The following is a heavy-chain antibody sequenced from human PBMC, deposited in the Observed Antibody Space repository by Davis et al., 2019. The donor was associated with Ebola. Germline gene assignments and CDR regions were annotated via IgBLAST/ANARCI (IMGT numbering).Heavy chain of an antibody. V-gene: IGHV1-46*01. D-gene: IGHD6-6*01. CDR2: INPSGGST. CDR3: ARGGGSSSTYYYYGMDV. Sequence: AASVKVSCKASGYTFTSYYMHWVRQAPGQGLEWMGIINPSGGSTSYAQKFQGRVTMTRDTPTSTVYMELSSLRSEDTAVYYCARGGGSSSTYYYYGMDVWGQGTTVTVSS. CDR1: GYTFTSYY. J-gene: IGHJ6*02.